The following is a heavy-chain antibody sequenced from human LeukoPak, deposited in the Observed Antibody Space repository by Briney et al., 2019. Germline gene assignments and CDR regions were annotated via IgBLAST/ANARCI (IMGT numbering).Heavy chain of an antibody. J-gene: IGHJ4*02. D-gene: IGHD3-10*01. CDR2: ISSSSSTI. Sequence: GGSLRLSCAASGFTFSSYSMNWVRQAPGKGLEWVSYISSSSSTIYYADSVKGRFTIYRDNAKNSLYLQMNSLRAEDTAVYYCAYQGEFRAFDYWGQGTLVTVSS. V-gene: IGHV3-48*01. CDR1: GFTFSSYS. CDR3: AYQGEFRAFDY.